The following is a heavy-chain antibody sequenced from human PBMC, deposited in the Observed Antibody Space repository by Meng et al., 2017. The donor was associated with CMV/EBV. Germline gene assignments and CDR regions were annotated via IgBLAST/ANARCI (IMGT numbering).Heavy chain of an antibody. D-gene: IGHD2-2*01. CDR1: GFTFSSYA. J-gene: IGHJ6*02. CDR2: ISGSCGST. CDR3: AKHLRYGSSTSCRKRDYYYYYGMDV. Sequence: GGSLRLSCAASGFTFSSYAMSWVRQAPGKGLEWVSAISGSCGSTYYADSVKGRFTISRDNSKNTLYLQMNSLRAEDTAVYYCAKHLRYGSSTSCRKRDYYYYYGMDVWGQGTTVTVSS. V-gene: IGHV3-23*01.